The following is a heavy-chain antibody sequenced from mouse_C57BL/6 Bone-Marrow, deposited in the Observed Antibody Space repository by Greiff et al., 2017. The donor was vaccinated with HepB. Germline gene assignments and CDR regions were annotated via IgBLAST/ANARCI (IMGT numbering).Heavy chain of an antibody. CDR2: IDPEDGDT. Sequence: VQLQQPGAELVRPGASVKLSCTASGFNIKDYYMHWVKQRPEQGLEWIGRIDPEDGDTEYAPKFQGKDTMTADTSSNTAYLQLSSLTSEDTAVYYCTRGYGSSKGFAYWGQGTLVTVSA. CDR3: TRGYGSSKGFAY. CDR1: GFNIKDYY. V-gene: IGHV14-1*01. J-gene: IGHJ3*01. D-gene: IGHD1-1*01.